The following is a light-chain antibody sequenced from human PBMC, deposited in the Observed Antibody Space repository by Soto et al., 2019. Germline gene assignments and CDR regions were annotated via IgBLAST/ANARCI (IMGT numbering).Light chain of an antibody. CDR2: EVS. V-gene: IGLV2-14*01. J-gene: IGLJ2*01. CDR3: SSCIISGTFVV. CDR1: RSDVGGYNY. Sequence: QSALTQPASVSGSPGQSIAISCTGTRSDVGGYNYVSWYQQHPGKAPKLMIYEVSSRPSGVSNGFSGSKSGNTASLTISGLQAEDEADFCCSSCIISGTFVVFGGRSKLTLL.